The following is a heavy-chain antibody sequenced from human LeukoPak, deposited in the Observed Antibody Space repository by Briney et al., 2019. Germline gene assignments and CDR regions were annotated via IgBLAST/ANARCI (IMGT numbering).Heavy chain of an antibody. CDR2: IKSDGSST. D-gene: IGHD2-21*02. V-gene: IGHV3-74*01. CDR3: SRDSLSSCGGDCYSGLDV. CDR1: GFTFSNYW. J-gene: IGHJ6*02. Sequence: GGSLRLSCAASGFTFSNYWMHWVRQAPGEALMWVSRIKSDGSSTTYADSVKGRFTISRDNAKNTLYLQMNSLRAEDTAVYYCSRDSLSSCGGDCYSGLDVWGQGTTVTVAS.